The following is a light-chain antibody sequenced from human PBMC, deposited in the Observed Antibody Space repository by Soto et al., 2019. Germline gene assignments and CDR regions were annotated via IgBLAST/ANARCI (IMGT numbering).Light chain of an antibody. Sequence: QAVVTQAPSLTVSPGGTVTLTCASSSGAVTSDNYPNWFQPKPAHPPRALIYSTMDKQSSTPARFSGYLLGGKAALTRSGVQPEDEAEYYCLLYNGGPVVFGGGTQLTVL. J-gene: IGLJ2*01. CDR1: SGAVTSDNY. CDR2: STM. CDR3: LLYNGGPVV. V-gene: IGLV7-43*01.